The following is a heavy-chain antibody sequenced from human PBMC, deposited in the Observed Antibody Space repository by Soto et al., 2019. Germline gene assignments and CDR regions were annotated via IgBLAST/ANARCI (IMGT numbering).Heavy chain of an antibody. V-gene: IGHV4-39*01. CDR3: ARHIHNQGFEYYFDS. D-gene: IGHD1-1*01. J-gene: IGHJ4*02. Sequence: QLQLQESGPGLVKPSETLSLTCNASGGSITSSGSAWGWIRQSPGEGLEWIGTIDYSGNIYYIPSLKSRITISVDTSKTQISLKLSSVTAADTAVYYCARHIHNQGFEYYFDSWGQGTLVTVSS. CDR2: IDYSGNI. CDR1: GGSITSSGSA.